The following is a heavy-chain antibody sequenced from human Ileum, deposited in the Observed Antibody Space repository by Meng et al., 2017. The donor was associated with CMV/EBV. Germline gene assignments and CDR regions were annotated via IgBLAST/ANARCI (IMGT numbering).Heavy chain of an antibody. CDR2: IYYSGST. J-gene: IGHJ4*02. V-gene: IGHV4-59*01. CDR3: ATRSLNWAQSDY. D-gene: IGHD7-27*01. CDR1: GGSISSYY. Sequence: SETLSLTCTVSGGSISSYYCSWIRQPPGKGLEWIGYIYYSGSTNDNPSLKSRVTISVDTSKNQFSLKLSSVTAADTAVYYCATRSLNWAQSDYWGQGTLVTVSS.